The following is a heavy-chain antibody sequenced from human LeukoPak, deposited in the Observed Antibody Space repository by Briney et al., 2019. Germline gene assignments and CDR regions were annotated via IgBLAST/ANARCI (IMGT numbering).Heavy chain of an antibody. CDR3: ARAHTFSCNGGPCPFFLDS. D-gene: IGHD2/OR15-2a*01. J-gene: IGHJ4*02. Sequence: PSETLSLTCTVSGGSISSYYWSRIRQPAGKALEWIGRIYSSGNTNYNPSLESRVTMSVDTSKNQFSLKLTSATAADTAVYYCARAHTFSCNGGPCPFFLDSWGQGTLVTVSS. CDR1: GGSISSYY. V-gene: IGHV4-4*07. CDR2: IYSSGNT.